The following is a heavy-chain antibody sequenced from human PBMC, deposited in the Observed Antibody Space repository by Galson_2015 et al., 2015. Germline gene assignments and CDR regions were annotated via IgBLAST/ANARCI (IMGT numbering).Heavy chain of an antibody. V-gene: IGHV4-39*01. J-gene: IGHJ3*02. Sequence: LSLTCTVSGGSISSSSYYWGWIRQPPGKGLEWIGSIYYSGSTYYNPSLKSRVTISVDTSKNQFSLKLSSVTAADTAVYYCARPRSRVVLEDAFDIWGQGTMVTVSS. CDR1: GGSISSSSYY. D-gene: IGHD2-15*01. CDR3: ARPRSRVVLEDAFDI. CDR2: IYYSGST.